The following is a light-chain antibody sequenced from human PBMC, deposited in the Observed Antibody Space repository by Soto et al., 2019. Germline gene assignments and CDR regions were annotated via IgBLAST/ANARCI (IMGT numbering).Light chain of an antibody. CDR1: QTVSRR. CDR3: HQRKSWPRT. Sequence: EIVLTQSPATLSSSPGERATLSCRASQTVSRRLAWYQHKPGQAPRLLIYDSANMATGIPARFSGSGSGTGFTLTIRSIESQDFAVYYCHQRKSWPRTFGQGTKVDI. J-gene: IGKJ1*01. V-gene: IGKV3-11*01. CDR2: DSA.